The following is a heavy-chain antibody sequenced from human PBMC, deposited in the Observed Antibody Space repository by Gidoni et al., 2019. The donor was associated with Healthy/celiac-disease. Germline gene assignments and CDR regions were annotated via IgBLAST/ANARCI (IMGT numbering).Heavy chain of an antibody. CDR2: ISSSGSTI. CDR3: ARTLAVAAPFDY. V-gene: IGHV3-48*03. Sequence: EVQLVESGGGLVQPGGSLRLSCAASGFTFSSYEMNWVRQAPGKGLEWVSYISSSGSTIYYADSVKGRFTISRDNAKNSLYLQMNSLRAEDTAVYYCARTLAVAAPFDYWGQGTLVTVSS. CDR1: GFTFSSYE. J-gene: IGHJ4*02. D-gene: IGHD6-19*01.